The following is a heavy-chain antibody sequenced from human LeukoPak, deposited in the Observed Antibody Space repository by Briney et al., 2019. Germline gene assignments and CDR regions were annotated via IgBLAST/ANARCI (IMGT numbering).Heavy chain of an antibody. J-gene: IGHJ3*02. CDR3: APTARPGAFDI. V-gene: IGHV3-23*01. CDR1: GFTFSSYA. Sequence: PGGSLRLSCAASGFTFSSYAMSWVRQAPGKGLERVSAISSSGGNTYYADSVKGRFTISRDNPKNTLYLQMTALRAGATVVYCCAPTARPGAFDIWGQGTMVTVSS. CDR2: ISSSGGNT. D-gene: IGHD2-2*01.